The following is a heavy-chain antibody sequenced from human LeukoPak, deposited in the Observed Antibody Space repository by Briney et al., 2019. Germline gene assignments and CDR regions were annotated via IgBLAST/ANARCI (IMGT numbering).Heavy chain of an antibody. V-gene: IGHV4-59*01. CDR3: ARDFRGNYGSRGMDV. CDR1: GGSITSY. D-gene: IGHD5-24*01. J-gene: IGHJ6*02. Sequence: SETLSLTCTVSGGSITSYWSWIRQPPGKGLEWIGYIYYSGSTNYNPSLKSRVTMSIDTPKNQFSLKLSSVTAADTAVYYCARDFRGNYGSRGMDVWGQGTTVTVSS. CDR2: IYYSGST.